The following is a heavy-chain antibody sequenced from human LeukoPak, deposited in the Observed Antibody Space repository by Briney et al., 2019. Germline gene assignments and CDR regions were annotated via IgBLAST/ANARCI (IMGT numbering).Heavy chain of an antibody. CDR2: IYPGDSDT. CDR3: ARSLDMIVVVFDY. D-gene: IGHD3-22*01. J-gene: IGHJ4*02. V-gene: IGHV5-51*01. Sequence: GESLKISCKGSGYSFTSYWIDWVRQMPGKGLEWMGIIYPGDSDTRYSPSFQGQVTISADKSISTAYLQWSSLKASNTAMYYCARSLDMIVVVFDYWGQGTQVTVSS. CDR1: GYSFTSYW.